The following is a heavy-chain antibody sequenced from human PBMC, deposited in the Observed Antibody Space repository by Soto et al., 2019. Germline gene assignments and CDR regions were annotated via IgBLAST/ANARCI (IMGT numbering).Heavy chain of an antibody. CDR3: ARHGITGSYYDAFDI. J-gene: IGHJ3*02. D-gene: IGHD1-26*01. V-gene: IGHV4-39*01. Sequence: SETRFPPCTVSGGSLSRSACHWGRVRHPPGTGLEWIASIKYSGTTFYNPSLKSRVTLSVDTSKNQFALKLSSVTAAETAVYYCARHGITGSYYDAFDIWGQGTMVTVSS. CDR1: GGSLSRSACH. CDR2: IKYSGTT.